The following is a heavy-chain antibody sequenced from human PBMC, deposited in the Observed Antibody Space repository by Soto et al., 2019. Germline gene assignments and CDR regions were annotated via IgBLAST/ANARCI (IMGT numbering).Heavy chain of an antibody. CDR2: INPSNGRT. Sequence: ASVKVSCKASGYAFSSNYIHWVRQAPGQGLEWVGVINPSNGRTTYAQNFQDRVTMTRDTSTSTVYIELRSLNSDDTAVYYCARRGFDYWGQGTPVTVSS. CDR1: GYAFSSNY. CDR3: ARRGFDY. J-gene: IGHJ4*02. V-gene: IGHV1-46*01.